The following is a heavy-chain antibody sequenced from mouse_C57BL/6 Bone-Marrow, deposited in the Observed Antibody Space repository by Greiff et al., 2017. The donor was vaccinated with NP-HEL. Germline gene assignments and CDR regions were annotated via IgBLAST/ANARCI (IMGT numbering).Heavy chain of an antibody. CDR1: GYSITSGYY. Sequence: EVQLQESGPGLVKPSQSLSLTCSVTGYSITSGYYWNWIRQFPGNKLEWMGYISYDGSNKYNPSLKNRISITRDTSKNQFFLKLNSVTTEDTATYYCASRGDYWGQGTSVTVSS. J-gene: IGHJ4*01. CDR3: ASRGDY. CDR2: ISYDGSN. V-gene: IGHV3-6*01. D-gene: IGHD3-1*01.